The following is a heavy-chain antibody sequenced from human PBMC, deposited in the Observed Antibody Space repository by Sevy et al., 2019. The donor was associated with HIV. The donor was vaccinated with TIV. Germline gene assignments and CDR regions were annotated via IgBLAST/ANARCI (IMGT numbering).Heavy chain of an antibody. J-gene: IGHJ4*02. Sequence: ASVKVSCKASGGTFSSYAISWVRQAPGQGLEWMGGIIPIFGTANYAQKFQGRVTITADESTSTAYMELSSLRSEDTAVYYCARVVEKLTYCRGGSCYSDGLGYWGQGTLVTVSS. V-gene: IGHV1-69*13. D-gene: IGHD2-15*01. CDR2: IIPIFGTA. CDR3: ARVVEKLTYCRGGSCYSDGLGY. CDR1: GGTFSSYA.